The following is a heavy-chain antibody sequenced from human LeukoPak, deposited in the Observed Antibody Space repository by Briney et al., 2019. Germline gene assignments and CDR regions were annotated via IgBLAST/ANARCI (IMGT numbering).Heavy chain of an antibody. V-gene: IGHV3-7*01. Sequence: GGSLRLSCAVSGLSFSTSWMSWVRQAPGNGLEWVANIKQDGSEKYYVDSVKGRFIVSRDNARNSLFLQMNNLRAEDTAVYYCARRKTGTAASPLYYFDYWGQGTLVTVSS. J-gene: IGHJ4*01. D-gene: IGHD1-7*01. CDR3: ARRKTGTAASPLYYFDY. CDR2: IKQDGSEK. CDR1: GLSFSTSW.